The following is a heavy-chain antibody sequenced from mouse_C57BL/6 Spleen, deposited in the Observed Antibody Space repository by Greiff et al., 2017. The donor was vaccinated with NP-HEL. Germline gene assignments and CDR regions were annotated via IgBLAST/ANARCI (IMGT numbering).Heavy chain of an antibody. Sequence: EVKVVESGGGLVKPGGSLKLSCAASGFTFSDYGMHWVRQAPEKGLEWVAYISSGSSTIYYADTVKGRFTISRDNAKNTLFLQMTSLRSEDTAMYYCARSLYDYDGDYYAMDYWGQGTSVTVSS. D-gene: IGHD2-4*01. CDR2: ISSGSSTI. CDR3: ARSLYDYDGDYYAMDY. J-gene: IGHJ4*01. V-gene: IGHV5-17*01. CDR1: GFTFSDYG.